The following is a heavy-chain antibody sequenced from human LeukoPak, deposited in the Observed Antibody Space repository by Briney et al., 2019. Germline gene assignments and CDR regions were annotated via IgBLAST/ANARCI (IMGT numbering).Heavy chain of an antibody. CDR2: IWFDGENE. CDR1: GFTFNSYG. Sequence: GGSLRLSCAASGFTFNSYGMHWVRQAPGKGLEWVADIWFDGENEHFADSVKGRFTISRDNSKNTMYLQINSLRVEDSAVYYCARDRHCVKGICHSPPGMDVWGQGTTVTVSS. J-gene: IGHJ6*02. D-gene: IGHD6-13*01. V-gene: IGHV3-33*01. CDR3: ARDRHCVKGICHSPPGMDV.